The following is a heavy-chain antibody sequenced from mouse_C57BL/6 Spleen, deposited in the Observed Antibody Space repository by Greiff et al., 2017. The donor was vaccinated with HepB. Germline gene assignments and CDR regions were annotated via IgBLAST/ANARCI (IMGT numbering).Heavy chain of an antibody. CDR1: GYAFTNYL. D-gene: IGHD2-5*01. J-gene: IGHJ4*01. V-gene: IGHV1-54*01. Sequence: QVQLQQSGAELVRPGTSVKVSCKASGYAFTNYLIEWVKQRPGQGLEWIGVINPGSGGTNYNEKFKGKATLTADKSSSTAYMQLSSLTSEDSAVYFCARSPYYSNKGYAMDYWGQGTSVTVSS. CDR2: INPGSGGT. CDR3: ARSPYYSNKGYAMDY.